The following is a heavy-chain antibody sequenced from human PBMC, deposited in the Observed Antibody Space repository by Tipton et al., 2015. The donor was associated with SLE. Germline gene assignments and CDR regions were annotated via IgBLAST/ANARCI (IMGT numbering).Heavy chain of an antibody. CDR3: AGQGYCSSTSCPLFDY. J-gene: IGHJ4*02. Sequence: TLSLTCAVYGRSFSGYYWSWIRQPPGKGLEWLGEINHSGSTNYNPSLKSRVTISVDTSKNQFSLKLSSVTAADTAVYYCAGQGYCSSTSCPLFDYWGQGTLVTVSS. CDR2: INHSGST. V-gene: IGHV4-34*01. D-gene: IGHD2-2*01. CDR1: GRSFSGYY.